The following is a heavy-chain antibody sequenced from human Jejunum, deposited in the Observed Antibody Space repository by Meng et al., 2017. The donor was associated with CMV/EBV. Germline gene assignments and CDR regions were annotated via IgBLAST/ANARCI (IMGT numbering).Heavy chain of an antibody. J-gene: IGHJ4*02. CDR3: ARDGTWGSPLYFFEA. CDR1: DSTFTDWC. Sequence: QFQLVQSGADVKKPGASVKVSCKASDSTFTDWCIYWVRQAPGQGLEWMGVVDPKSGITTYAQQFQDRFTMTSDTSTNTVYMELSSLRSEDTAVYYCARDGTWGSPLYFFEAWGQGTLVTVSS. V-gene: IGHV1-46*01. D-gene: IGHD3-16*01. CDR2: VDPKSGIT.